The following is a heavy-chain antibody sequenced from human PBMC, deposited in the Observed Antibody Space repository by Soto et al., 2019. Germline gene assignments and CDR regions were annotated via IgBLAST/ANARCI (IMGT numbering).Heavy chain of an antibody. CDR1: GFTFSSYA. D-gene: IGHD3-16*01. CDR2: ISGSGGST. Sequence: EVQLLESGGGLVQPGGSLRLSCAASGFTFSSYAMSWVRQAPGKGLEWVSAISGSGGSTYYADSVKGRFTISRDNSKNTLYLQMNSPRAEDTAVYYCAKDRVQAYYDYVWGTPNWFDPWGQGTLVTVSS. J-gene: IGHJ5*02. V-gene: IGHV3-23*01. CDR3: AKDRVQAYYDYVWGTPNWFDP.